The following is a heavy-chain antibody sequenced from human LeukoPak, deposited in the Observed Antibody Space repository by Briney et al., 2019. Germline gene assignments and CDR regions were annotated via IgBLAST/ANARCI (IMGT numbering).Heavy chain of an antibody. J-gene: IGHJ6*02. CDR1: GGSFSGYY. Sequence: SETLPLTCAVSGGSFSGYYWSWIRQPPGKGLEWIGEINHSASTNYNPSLTSRVTISVNTSKNQFSLKLSSVNAADTAVYYCARGGVVTAILRRYYGMDVWGQGTTVTVSS. V-gene: IGHV4-34*01. CDR2: INHSAST. CDR3: ARGGVVTAILRRYYGMDV. D-gene: IGHD2-21*02.